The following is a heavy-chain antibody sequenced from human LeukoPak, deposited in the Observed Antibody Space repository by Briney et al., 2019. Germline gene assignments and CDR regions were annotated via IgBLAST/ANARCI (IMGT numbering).Heavy chain of an antibody. CDR1: GFTVSGHY. V-gene: IGHV3-66*01. Sequence: GGSLRLSCAASGFTVSGHYMSWVRQAPGKGLEWLSAIYTGGDTYYADSLRGRFTISRGTSRNTLYLQLNSLTVEDTAVYYCARDRPYGGVGDFDYWGQGTLVTVSS. D-gene: IGHD3-16*01. CDR2: IYTGGDT. J-gene: IGHJ4*02. CDR3: ARDRPYGGVGDFDY.